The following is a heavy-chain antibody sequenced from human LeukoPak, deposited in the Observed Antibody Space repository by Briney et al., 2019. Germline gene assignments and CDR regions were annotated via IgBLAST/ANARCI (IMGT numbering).Heavy chain of an antibody. V-gene: IGHV1-18*01. CDR3: ARGHRSGGSCYYYYYMDV. J-gene: IGHJ6*03. Sequence: ASVTVSCKASGDTFTSYGISWVRQAPGQGLEWMGWISAYNGNTNYAQKLQGRVTMTTDTSTSTAYMELRSLRSDDTAVYYCARGHRSGGSCYYYYYMDVWGKGTTVTVSS. CDR2: ISAYNGNT. CDR1: GDTFTSYG. D-gene: IGHD2-15*01.